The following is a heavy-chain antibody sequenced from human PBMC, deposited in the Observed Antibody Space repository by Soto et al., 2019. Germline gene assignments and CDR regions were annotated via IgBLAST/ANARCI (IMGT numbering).Heavy chain of an antibody. J-gene: IGHJ5*02. CDR2: ISGSGGST. CDR1: GFTFSSYA. D-gene: IGHD3-10*01. Sequence: GSLRLSCAASGFTFSSYAMSWVRQAPGKGLEWVSAISGSGGSTYYADSVKGRFTISRDNSKNTLYLQMNSLRAEDTAVYYCAKSPPYYYGSGSYYSWFDPWGQGTLVTVSS. CDR3: AKSPPYYYGSGSYYSWFDP. V-gene: IGHV3-23*01.